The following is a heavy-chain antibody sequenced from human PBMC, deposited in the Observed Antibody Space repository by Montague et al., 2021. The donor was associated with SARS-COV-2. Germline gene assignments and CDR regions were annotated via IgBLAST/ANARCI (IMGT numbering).Heavy chain of an antibody. CDR3: ARIPNDSWYVSYFDY. V-gene: IGHV2-70*01. CDR2: TDWDDDK. CDR1: GLPLSTSGLC. Sequence: PPLVKPTQTLTLTCTLSGLPLSTSGLCVGWIRQPPGKALEWLALTDWDDDKYYSPSLKTRLSISKDTSKNQVVLTMANMEPVDTAIYYCARIPNDSWYVSYFDYWGQGILVTVSS. D-gene: IGHD6-13*01. J-gene: IGHJ4*02.